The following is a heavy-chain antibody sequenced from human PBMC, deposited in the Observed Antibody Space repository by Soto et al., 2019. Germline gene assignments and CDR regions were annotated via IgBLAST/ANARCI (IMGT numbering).Heavy chain of an antibody. CDR1: GFTVSSNY. Sequence: GGSLRLSCTASGFTVSSNYMCWVRQAPGKGLEWVSGIYSGAGTDYADFVEGRFTISRDTSKNTVDLQMNSLRVEDTAVYHCARLGGKVYWGQGTLVTVSS. J-gene: IGHJ4*02. CDR2: IYSGAGT. CDR3: ARLGGKVY. D-gene: IGHD3-16*01. V-gene: IGHV3-66*04.